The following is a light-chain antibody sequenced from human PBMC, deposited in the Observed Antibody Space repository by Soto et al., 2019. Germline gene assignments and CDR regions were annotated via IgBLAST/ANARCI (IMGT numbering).Light chain of an antibody. CDR3: QQYGSSGT. V-gene: IGKV3-20*01. Sequence: EIVLTQSPCTLSLSPGERATLSCRASQSVSNNYLAWYQQKPGQAPRLLIYGASNRATGIPDRFSGSGSGTDFTLTISRLEPEDFAVYYCQQYGSSGTFGRGTKVDIK. CDR2: GAS. J-gene: IGKJ4*02. CDR1: QSVSNNY.